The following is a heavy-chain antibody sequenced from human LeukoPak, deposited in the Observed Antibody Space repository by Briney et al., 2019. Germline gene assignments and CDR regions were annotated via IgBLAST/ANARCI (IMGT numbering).Heavy chain of an antibody. CDR2: ISSSSSYI. CDR1: GFTFSSYS. V-gene: IGHV3-21*01. CDR3: ARAEYCSGGSCLTLGDPDYYYGMDV. J-gene: IGHJ6*02. D-gene: IGHD2-15*01. Sequence: GGSLRLSCAASGFTFSSYSMNWVRQAPGKGLEWVSSISSSSSYIYYADSVKGRFTISRDNAKNSLYLQMNSLRAEDTAVYYCARAEYCSGGSCLTLGDPDYYYGMDVWGQGTTVTVSS.